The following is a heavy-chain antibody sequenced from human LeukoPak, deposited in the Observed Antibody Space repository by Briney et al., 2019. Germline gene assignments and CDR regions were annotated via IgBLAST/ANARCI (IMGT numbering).Heavy chain of an antibody. CDR3: AKLDCSSISCYTVDY. CDR1: GFTFSSYA. CDR2: ISGSGGST. Sequence: GGSLRLSCAASGFTFSSYALSWVRQAPGKGLEWVSAISGSGGSTYYADSVKGRFTISRDNSKNTLYVQMNSLRAEDTAIYHCAKLDCSSISCYTVDYWGQGTLVTVSS. V-gene: IGHV3-23*01. D-gene: IGHD2-2*02. J-gene: IGHJ4*02.